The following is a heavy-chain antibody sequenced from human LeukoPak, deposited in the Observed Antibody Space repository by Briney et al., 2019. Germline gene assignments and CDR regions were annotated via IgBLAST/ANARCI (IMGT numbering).Heavy chain of an antibody. CDR1: GFTFSSYE. Sequence: GSLRLSCAASGFTFSSYEMNWVRQAPGKGLEWVSYISSSGSTIYYADSVKGRFTISRDNSKNTLYLQMNSLRVEDTAIYYCARDWYHAIDYWGQGALVTVSS. CDR3: ARDWYHAIDY. CDR2: ISSSGSTI. V-gene: IGHV3-48*03. J-gene: IGHJ4*02. D-gene: IGHD1-14*01.